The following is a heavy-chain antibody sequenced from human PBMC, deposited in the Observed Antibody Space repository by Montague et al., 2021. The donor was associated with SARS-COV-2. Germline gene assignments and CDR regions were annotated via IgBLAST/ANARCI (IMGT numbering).Heavy chain of an antibody. CDR2: IYYSGST. J-gene: IGHJ4*02. V-gene: IGHV4-39*07. Sequence: SETLSLTCTVSGGSISSSSHYWGWIRQPPGKGLEWIGTIYYSGSTYYSASLKRRVIISVDTSKNQFSLNLSSVTAADTAVYYCARVEAQHLAHYWGQGTLVTVSS. D-gene: IGHD6-13*01. CDR3: ARVEAQHLAHY. CDR1: GGSISSSSHY.